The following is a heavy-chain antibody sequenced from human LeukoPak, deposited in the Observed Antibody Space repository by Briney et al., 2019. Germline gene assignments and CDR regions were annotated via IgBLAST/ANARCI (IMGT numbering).Heavy chain of an antibody. CDR3: ARRYCSDTLCYFFDY. CDR2: INPNSGGT. J-gene: IGHJ4*02. V-gene: IGHV1-2*02. Sequence: ASVTVSCRASGYMFIDYYMHWVRQAPGQGLEGMGWINPNSGGTDYVQKFQGRVTITRDTSISTAYMELNRLTSDDTAVYYCARRYCSDTLCYFFDYWGQGTQVTVSS. CDR1: GYMFIDYY. D-gene: IGHD2-8*01.